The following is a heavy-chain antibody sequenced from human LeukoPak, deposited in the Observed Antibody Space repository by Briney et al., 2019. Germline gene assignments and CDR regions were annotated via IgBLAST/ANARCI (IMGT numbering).Heavy chain of an antibody. J-gene: IGHJ2*01. V-gene: IGHV4-59*01. CDR2: IYYSGST. D-gene: IGHD2-8*01. Sequence: PSETLSLTCTVSGGSMRSYYWSWIRQSPGKGLAWIGHIYYSGSTNYNPSLRSRVTISADTSKNQFSLKLNSVTAADTAVYYCARDYEYCTNGVCYTWYFDLWGRGTLVTVSS. CDR3: ARDYEYCTNGVCYTWYFDL. CDR1: GGSMRSYY.